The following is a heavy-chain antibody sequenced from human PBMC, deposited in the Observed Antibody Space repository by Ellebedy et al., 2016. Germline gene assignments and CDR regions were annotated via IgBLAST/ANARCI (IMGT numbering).Heavy chain of an antibody. CDR3: AGIIDYSRQFDP. D-gene: IGHD6-13*01. Sequence: SETLSLXCTVSGGSISSRSYYWGWIRQPPGKGLEWIASINYGGTTYYNPSLKSRVIISVDTSKSHISLKLSSVTAADTAIYFCAGIIDYSRQFDPWGQGTLVSVSS. V-gene: IGHV4-39*02. CDR1: GGSISSRSYY. CDR2: INYGGTT. J-gene: IGHJ5*02.